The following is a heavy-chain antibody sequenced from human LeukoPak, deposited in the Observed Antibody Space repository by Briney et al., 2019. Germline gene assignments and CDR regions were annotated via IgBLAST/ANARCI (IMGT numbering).Heavy chain of an antibody. Sequence: AGGSLRLSCAASGFTFSSYAMHWVRQAPGKGLEWVSAISDTTYYADSVKGRFTISRDNSRNTLYLQMSSLRTEDTAVYYCAKAQAAAGRNWFDPWGQGTLVTVSS. CDR2: ISDTT. D-gene: IGHD6-13*01. CDR1: GFTFSSYA. CDR3: AKAQAAAGRNWFDP. J-gene: IGHJ5*02. V-gene: IGHV3-23*01.